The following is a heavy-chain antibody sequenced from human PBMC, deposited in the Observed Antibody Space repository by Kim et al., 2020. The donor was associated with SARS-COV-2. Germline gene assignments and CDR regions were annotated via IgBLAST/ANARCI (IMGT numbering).Heavy chain of an antibody. CDR3: ARGPYYYGSGSYYRGYYFDY. CDR2: IYYSGST. J-gene: IGHJ4*02. V-gene: IGHV4-59*01. D-gene: IGHD3-10*01. CDR1: GGSISSYY. Sequence: TLSLTRTVSGGSISSYYWSWIRQPPGKGLEWIGYIYYSGSTNYNPSLKSRVTISVDTSKNQFSLKLSSVTAADTAVYYCARGPYYYGSGSYYRGYYFDYWGQGTLVTVSS.